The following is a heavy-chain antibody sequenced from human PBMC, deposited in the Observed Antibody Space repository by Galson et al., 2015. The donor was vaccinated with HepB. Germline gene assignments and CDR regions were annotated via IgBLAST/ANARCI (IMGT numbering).Heavy chain of an antibody. CDR3: AKTRGGKPYYYYGMDV. D-gene: IGHD2-15*01. CDR1: GYTFTSYG. V-gene: IGHV1-18*04. CDR2: ISAYNGNT. J-gene: IGHJ6*02. Sequence: SVKVSCKASGYTFTSYGISWVRQAPGQGLEWMGWISAYNGNTNYAQKLQGRVTMTTDTSTSTAYMELRSLRSDDTAVYYCAKTRGGKPYYYYGMDVWGQGTTVTVSS.